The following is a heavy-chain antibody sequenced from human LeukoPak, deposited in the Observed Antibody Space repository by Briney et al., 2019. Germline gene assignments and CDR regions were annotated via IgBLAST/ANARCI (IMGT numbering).Heavy chain of an antibody. CDR3: ARDGWGEFPSGYYYYMDV. J-gene: IGHJ6*03. CDR1: GFTFSSYV. CDR2: ISYDGSNE. V-gene: IGHV3-30-3*01. D-gene: IGHD3-16*01. Sequence: GGSLRLSCAASGFTFSSYVVHWVRQAPGKGLEWVAVISYDGSNEYYAESVKGRFTIFRDNSKNTLYLQMNSLRAEDTAVYYCARDGWGEFPSGYYYYMDVWGKGTTVTVSS.